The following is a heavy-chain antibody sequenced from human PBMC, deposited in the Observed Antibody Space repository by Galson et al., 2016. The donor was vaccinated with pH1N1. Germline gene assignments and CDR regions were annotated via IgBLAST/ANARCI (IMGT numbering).Heavy chain of an antibody. V-gene: IGHV1-69*13. CDR3: ARPGRTETKKEAFALGYGMDV. D-gene: IGHD1-1*01. Sequence: SVKVSCKASGGSFAKYAVSWVRQAPGQGLEWMGRIIPIYGTANYAQKFQGRVTITADEYTTTVYMELNSLISEDTAIYYFARPGRTETKKEAFALGYGMDVWGQGTTVTVSS. CDR2: IIPIYGTA. J-gene: IGHJ6*02. CDR1: GGSFAKYA.